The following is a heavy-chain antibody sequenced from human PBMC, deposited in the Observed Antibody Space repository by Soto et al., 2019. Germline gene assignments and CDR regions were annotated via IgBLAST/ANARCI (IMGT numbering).Heavy chain of an antibody. V-gene: IGHV1-69*13. CDR3: ARDDATYCGGDCYRSFYYGMDV. J-gene: IGHJ6*02. CDR2: IIPMFPTA. D-gene: IGHD2-21*02. CDR1: GGTFSNHA. Sequence: GASVKVSCKASGGTFSNHAISWVRQAPGQGLEWVGGIIPMFPTADYAQRFQGRVTITADDSTTTVYMELSGLRSDDTAMYYCARDDATYCGGDCYRSFYYGMDVWGQGTTVTVSS.